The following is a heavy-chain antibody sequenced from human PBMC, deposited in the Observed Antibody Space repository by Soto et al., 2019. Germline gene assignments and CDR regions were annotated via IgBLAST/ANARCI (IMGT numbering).Heavy chain of an antibody. Sequence: EVQLVESGGGLVKPGGSLRLSCAASGFTFSNAWMSWVRQAPGKGLEWVGRIKSKTDGGTTDYAAPVKGRFTISRDDSENTLYLQMNSLKTEDTAVYYCTTDRSGSYRVDYWGQGALVTVAS. D-gene: IGHD1-26*01. CDR2: IKSKTDGGTT. CDR3: TTDRSGSYRVDY. J-gene: IGHJ4*02. CDR1: GFTFSNAW. V-gene: IGHV3-15*01.